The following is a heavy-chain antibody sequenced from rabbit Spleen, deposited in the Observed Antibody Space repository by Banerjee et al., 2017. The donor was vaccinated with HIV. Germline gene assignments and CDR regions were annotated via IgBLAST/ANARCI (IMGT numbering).Heavy chain of an antibody. Sequence: QEQLEESGGDLVKPEESQTLTCTASGFSFSSSYLIYWVRQAPGKGPEWIACISGGSAKTDYASWAKGRFTISKSSSPTVTLKMTSLTAADTATYFCARRTSGYSGYRLWGPGTLVTAS. J-gene: IGHJ2*01. CDR3: ARRTSGYSGYRL. D-gene: IGHD7-1*01. V-gene: IGHV1S45*01. CDR2: ISGGSAKT. CDR1: GFSFSSSYL.